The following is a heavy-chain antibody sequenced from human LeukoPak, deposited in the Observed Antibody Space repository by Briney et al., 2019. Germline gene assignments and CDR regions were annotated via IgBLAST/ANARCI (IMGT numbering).Heavy chain of an antibody. Sequence: SETLSLTCTVSGGSISSYYWSWIRQPPGKGLEWIGYIYYSGSTNYNPSFKSRVTISVDTSKNQFSLKLSSVTAADTAVYYCARHRLAGARRGGAFDIWGQGTMVTVSS. CDR3: ARHRLAGARRGGAFDI. D-gene: IGHD1-26*01. CDR2: IYYSGST. CDR1: GGSISSYY. J-gene: IGHJ3*02. V-gene: IGHV4-59*08.